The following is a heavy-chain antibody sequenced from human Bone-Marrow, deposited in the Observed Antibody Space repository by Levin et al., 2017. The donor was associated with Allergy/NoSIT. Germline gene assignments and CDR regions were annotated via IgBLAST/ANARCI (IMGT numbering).Heavy chain of an antibody. Sequence: SETLSLTCSVSGGSISSYYWSWIRQPPGKGLEWIGYVYYSGSTNYNPSLKSRVTISIDTSKNQFSLELTSVSAADTAVYYCARGNYYYYGMDVWGQGTTVSVSS. CDR2: VYYSGST. J-gene: IGHJ6*02. CDR3: ARGNYYYYGMDV. V-gene: IGHV4-59*01. CDR1: GGSISSYY.